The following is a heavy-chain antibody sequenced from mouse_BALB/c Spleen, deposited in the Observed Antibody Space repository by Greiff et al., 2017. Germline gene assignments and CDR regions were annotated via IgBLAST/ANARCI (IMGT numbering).Heavy chain of an antibody. D-gene: IGHD3-1*01. J-gene: IGHJ2*01. CDR1: GYSITSGYY. V-gene: IGHV3-6*02. CDR3: ARGSSGYTYFDY. Sequence: ESGPGLVKPSQSLSLTCSVTGYSITSGYYWNWIRQFPGNKLEWMGYISYDGSNNYNPSLKNRISITRDTSKNQFFLKLNSVTTEDTATYYCARGSSGYTYFDYWGQGTTLTVSS. CDR2: ISYDGSN.